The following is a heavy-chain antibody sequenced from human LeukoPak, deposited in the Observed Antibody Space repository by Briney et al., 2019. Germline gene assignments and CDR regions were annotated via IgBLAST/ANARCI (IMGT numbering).Heavy chain of an antibody. CDR1: GFIFSSYD. CDR3: ARAISMFRGVNYFDY. V-gene: IGHV3-13*01. Sequence: PGGSLRLSCTASGFIFSSYDMHWVRQDTGKSPERVSAINPAGDTYYPGSVKGRFTISREYAKNSLYLQMNSLTAGDTAVYYCARAISMFRGVNYFDYWGQGTLVTVSS. D-gene: IGHD3-10*01. J-gene: IGHJ4*02. CDR2: INPAGDT.